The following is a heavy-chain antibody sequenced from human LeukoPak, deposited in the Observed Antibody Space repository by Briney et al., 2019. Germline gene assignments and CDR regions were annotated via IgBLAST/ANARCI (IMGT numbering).Heavy chain of an antibody. D-gene: IGHD6-19*01. V-gene: IGHV3-30*02. Sequence: GGSLRLSCAASGFTFSSYGMHWVRQAPGKGLEWVAFIRYDESNKFYAGSVKGRFTISRDNSKNILFLQMNSLRAEDTAVYYCATMQWLEGVDWFDPWGQGTLVTVSS. CDR1: GFTFSSYG. J-gene: IGHJ5*02. CDR3: ATMQWLEGVDWFDP. CDR2: IRYDESNK.